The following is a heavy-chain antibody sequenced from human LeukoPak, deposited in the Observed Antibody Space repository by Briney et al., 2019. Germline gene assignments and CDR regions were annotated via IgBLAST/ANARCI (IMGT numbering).Heavy chain of an antibody. D-gene: IGHD6-6*01. V-gene: IGHV1-69*13. CDR1: GGTFSSYG. CDR3: ARLDEYSSSSRYYGMDV. Sequence: VASVKVPCKASGGTFSSYGISWVRQAPGQGLEWMGGIIPIFGTANYAQKFQGRVTITADESTSTAYMELSSLRSEDTAVYYCARLDEYSSSSRYYGMDVWGQGTTVTVSS. CDR2: IIPIFGTA. J-gene: IGHJ6*02.